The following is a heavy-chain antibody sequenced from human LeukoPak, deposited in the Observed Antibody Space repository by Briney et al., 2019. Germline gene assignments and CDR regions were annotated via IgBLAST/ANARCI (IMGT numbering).Heavy chain of an antibody. J-gene: IGHJ6*03. CDR2: IYHSGST. CDR1: GYSISSGYY. V-gene: IGHV4-38-2*02. CDR3: AAASGSYYYYYMDV. D-gene: IGHD1-26*01. Sequence: PSETLSLTCTVSGYSISSGYYWGWIRQPPGKGLEWIGSIYHSGSTYYNPSLKSRVTISADMSKNQFSLKLSSVTAADTAVYYCAAASGSYYYYYMDVWGKGTAVTVSS.